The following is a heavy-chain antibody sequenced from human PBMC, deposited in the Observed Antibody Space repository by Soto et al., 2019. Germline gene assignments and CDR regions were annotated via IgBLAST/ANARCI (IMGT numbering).Heavy chain of an antibody. Sequence: SETLSLTCTVSGGSISSYYWSWIRQPPGKGLEWIGYIYYSGSTNYNPSLKSRVTMSVDTSKNQFSLTLSSVTAADTAVYYCARRKDWGGRFSTNNWFDPWGQGTLVTVSS. V-gene: IGHV4-59*08. CDR1: GGSISSYY. J-gene: IGHJ5*02. CDR2: IYYSGST. CDR3: ARRKDWGGRFSTNNWFDP. D-gene: IGHD2-21*01.